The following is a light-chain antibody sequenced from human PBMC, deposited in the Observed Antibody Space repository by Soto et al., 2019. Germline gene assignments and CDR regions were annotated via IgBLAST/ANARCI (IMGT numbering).Light chain of an antibody. J-gene: IGKJ5*01. CDR3: QQYGSSRSIT. CDR2: DAS. Sequence: EIVLTQSPGTLSLSPGERATLSCRASQSVSSYLAWYQQKPGQAPRLLIYDASNRATGIPARFSGSGSGTDFTLTISRLEPEDFAVYYCQQYGSSRSITFGQGTRLEIK. CDR1: QSVSSY. V-gene: IGKV3-20*01.